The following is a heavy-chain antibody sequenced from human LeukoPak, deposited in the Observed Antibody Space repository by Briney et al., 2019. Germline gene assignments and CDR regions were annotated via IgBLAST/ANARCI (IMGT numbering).Heavy chain of an antibody. CDR1: GYTFSGYY. Sequence: ASVKVSCKASGYTFSGYYIHWVRRAPGQGLEWMEWINPDSGGTNYAQNFQGGVTMTRDTSISTAYMELYRLRSDDTAVYYCARYRGSVRSWFDFWGQGTLVTVSS. V-gene: IGHV1-2*02. CDR3: ARYRGSVRSWFDF. CDR2: INPDSGGT. J-gene: IGHJ4*02. D-gene: IGHD5/OR15-5a*01.